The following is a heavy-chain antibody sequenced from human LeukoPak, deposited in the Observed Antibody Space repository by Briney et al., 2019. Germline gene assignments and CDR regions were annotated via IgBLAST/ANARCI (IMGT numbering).Heavy chain of an antibody. V-gene: IGHV3-53*01. CDR1: GFTDSSNY. Sequence: GGSLRLSCAASGFTDSSNYMSWVRQAPGKGLEWVSVIYSGGSTYYADSVKGRFTISRDNSKNTLYLQMNSLRAEDTAVYYCARGGDGDYVQNFDYWGQGTLVTVSS. D-gene: IGHD4-17*01. CDR3: ARGGDGDYVQNFDY. CDR2: IYSGGST. J-gene: IGHJ4*02.